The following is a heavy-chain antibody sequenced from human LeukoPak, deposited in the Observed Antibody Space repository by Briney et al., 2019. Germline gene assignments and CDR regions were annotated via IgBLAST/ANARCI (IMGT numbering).Heavy chain of an antibody. CDR2: INHSGST. Sequence: PSETLSLTCAVYGGSFSGYYWSWIRQPPGKGLEWLGEINHSGSTNYNPSLKSRVTISVDTSKNQFSLKLSSVTAADTAVYYCAHRGLYSSGSTYYFDYWGQGTLVTVSS. V-gene: IGHV4-34*01. CDR1: GGSFSGYY. J-gene: IGHJ4*02. CDR3: AHRGLYSSGSTYYFDY. D-gene: IGHD6-19*01.